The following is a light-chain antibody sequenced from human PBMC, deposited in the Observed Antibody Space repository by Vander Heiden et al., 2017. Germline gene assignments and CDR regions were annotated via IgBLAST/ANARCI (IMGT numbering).Light chain of an antibody. Sequence: PSSLSASVGDRVTITCRASQNINTYLVWYQQKPGKAPNLLIYAASTLQSDVPSRFSASGSDTDFTLTISGLHPDDFATYYCQQSYSIPFTFGQGTRLEVK. CDR3: QQSYSIPFT. CDR1: QNINTY. CDR2: AAS. J-gene: IGKJ2*01. V-gene: IGKV1-39*01.